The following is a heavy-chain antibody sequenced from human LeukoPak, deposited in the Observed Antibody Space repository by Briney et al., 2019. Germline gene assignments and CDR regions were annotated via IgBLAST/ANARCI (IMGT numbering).Heavy chain of an antibody. V-gene: IGHV3-30*02. D-gene: IGHD6-19*01. CDR2: TRYDGSNK. CDR3: AKLVGYKQSLVVQTEYYFDY. CDR1: GFTFSSYG. J-gene: IGHJ4*02. Sequence: GGSLRLSCGASGFTFSSYGMHWVRQAPGKGLEWVAFTRYDGSNKYYADSVKGRFTISRDNSKNTLYLQMNSLRAEDTAVYYCAKLVGYKQSLVVQTEYYFDYWGQGTLVTVSS.